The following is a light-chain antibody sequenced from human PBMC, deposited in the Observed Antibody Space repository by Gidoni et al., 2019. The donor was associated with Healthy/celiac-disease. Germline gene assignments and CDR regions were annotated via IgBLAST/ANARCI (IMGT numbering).Light chain of an antibody. Sequence: IVMTQSPDSLAVSLGERSTINCKSSQSFLYSSNNQNYLAWYQQKPGQPPKLLIYWASTRESGVPDRFSGSGSGTDFTLTISSLQAEDVAVYYCQQYYSTPPWTFGQGTKVEIK. J-gene: IGKJ1*01. CDR1: QSFLYSSNNQNY. CDR3: QQYYSTPPWT. CDR2: WAS. V-gene: IGKV4-1*01.